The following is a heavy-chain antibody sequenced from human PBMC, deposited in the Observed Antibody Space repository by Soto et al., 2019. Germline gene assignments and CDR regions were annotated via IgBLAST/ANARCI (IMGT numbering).Heavy chain of an antibody. CDR3: ARVPYYYDSSGYWSFDY. Sequence: SETLSLTCAVYGGSFSGYYWSWIRQPPGKGLEWIGEINHSGSTNHNPSLKSRVTISVDTSKNQFSLKLSSVTAADTAVYYCARVPYYYDSSGYWSFDYWGQGTLVTVSS. CDR1: GGSFSGYY. D-gene: IGHD3-22*01. J-gene: IGHJ4*02. V-gene: IGHV4-34*01. CDR2: INHSGST.